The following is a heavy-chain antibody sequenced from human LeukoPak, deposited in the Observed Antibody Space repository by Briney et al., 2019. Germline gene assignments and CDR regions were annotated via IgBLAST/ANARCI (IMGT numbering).Heavy chain of an antibody. CDR1: GGSISSGDYY. J-gene: IGHJ4*02. D-gene: IGHD5-12*01. V-gene: IGHV4-30-4*01. CDR3: ARGEGYSGYDPLPFDY. Sequence: SETLSLTCTVSGGSISSGDYYWSWVRQPPGKGLEWIGYIYYSGSTYYNPSLKSRVTISVDTSKNQFSLKLSSVTAADTAVYYCARGEGYSGYDPLPFDYWGQGTLATVSS. CDR2: IYYSGST.